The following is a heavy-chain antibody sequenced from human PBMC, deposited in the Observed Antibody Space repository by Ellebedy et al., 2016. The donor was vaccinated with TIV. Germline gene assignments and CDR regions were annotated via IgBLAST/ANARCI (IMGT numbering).Heavy chain of an antibody. CDR1: GFGFSDYY. CDR3: ARDPSFGGYSYGAFDY. V-gene: IGHV3-11*01. Sequence: GESLKISCVGSGFGFSDYYMSWIRQAPGKGLEWVSYISSSGSTIYYADSVKGRFTISRDNAKNSLYLQMNSLRAEDTAVYYCARDPSFGGYSYGAFDYWGQGTLVTVSS. CDR2: ISSSGSTI. J-gene: IGHJ4*02. D-gene: IGHD5-18*01.